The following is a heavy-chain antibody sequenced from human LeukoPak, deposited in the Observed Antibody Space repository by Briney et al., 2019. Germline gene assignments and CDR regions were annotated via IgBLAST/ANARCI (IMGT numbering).Heavy chain of an antibody. CDR3: ARGTGYPLIG. CDR2: INHSGST. V-gene: IGHV4-30-2*01. J-gene: IGHJ4*02. CDR1: GGSISSGGYS. D-gene: IGHD3-22*01. Sequence: SQTLSLTCAVSGGSISSGGYSWSWIRQPPGKGLEWIGEINHSGSTNYNPSLKSRVTISVDTSKNQFSLKLSSVAAADTAVYYCARGTGYPLIGWGQGTLVTVSS.